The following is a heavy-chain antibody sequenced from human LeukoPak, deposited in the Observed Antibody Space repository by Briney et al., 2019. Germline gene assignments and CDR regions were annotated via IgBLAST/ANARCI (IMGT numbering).Heavy chain of an antibody. J-gene: IGHJ4*02. Sequence: PVGSLRLSCSASGFTFSSYAMHWVRQAPGKGLEYVSAISSNGGSTYYADSVKGRFTISRDNSKNTLYLQMSSLRAEDTAVYYCVKAIVRDGDYWGQGTLVTVSS. V-gene: IGHV3-64D*09. CDR1: GFTFSSYA. CDR2: ISSNGGST. D-gene: IGHD2/OR15-2a*01. CDR3: VKAIVRDGDY.